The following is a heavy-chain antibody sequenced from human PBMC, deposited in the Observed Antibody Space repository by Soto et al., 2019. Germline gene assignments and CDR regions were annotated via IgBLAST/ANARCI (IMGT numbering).Heavy chain of an antibody. CDR2: INHSGST. CDR3: ARARGYSYGTIDY. V-gene: IGHV4-34*01. Sequence: NPSETLSLTCAVYGGSFSGYYWSWIRQPPGKGLEWIGEINHSGSTNYNPSLKSRVTISVDTSKNQFSLKLSSVTAADTAVYYCARARGYSYGTIDYWGQGTLVTVSS. J-gene: IGHJ4*02. D-gene: IGHD5-18*01. CDR1: GGSFSGYY.